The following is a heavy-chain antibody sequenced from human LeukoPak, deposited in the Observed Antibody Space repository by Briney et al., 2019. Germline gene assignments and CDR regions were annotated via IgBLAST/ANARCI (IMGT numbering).Heavy chain of an antibody. J-gene: IGHJ4*02. CDR1: GFTFSDYY. Sequence: GGSLRLSCEASGFTFSDYYMSWIRQAPGKGLEWVSYISSSSSYTNYADSVKGRFTISRDNAKNSLYLQMNSLRAEDTAVYYCARAYSTSWFDYWGQGALVTVSS. CDR2: ISSSSSYT. CDR3: ARAYSTSWFDY. V-gene: IGHV3-11*06. D-gene: IGHD6-13*01.